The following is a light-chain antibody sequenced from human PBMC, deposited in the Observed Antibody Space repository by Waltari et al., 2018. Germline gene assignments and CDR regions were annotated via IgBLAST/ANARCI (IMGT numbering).Light chain of an antibody. CDR3: QQRSNWPLLT. Sequence: EIVLTQSPATLYLSPGARATLSCRASQSVSSYLACYQQKPGQAPRLLIYDASNRATGIPARFSGSGSGTDFTLTISSLEPEDFAVYYCQQRSNWPLLTFGGGTNVEIK. J-gene: IGKJ4*01. V-gene: IGKV3-11*01. CDR1: QSVSSY. CDR2: DAS.